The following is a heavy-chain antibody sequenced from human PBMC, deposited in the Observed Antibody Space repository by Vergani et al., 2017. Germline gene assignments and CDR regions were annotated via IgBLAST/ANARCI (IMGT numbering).Heavy chain of an antibody. D-gene: IGHD3-3*01. CDR2: IYYSGST. Sequence: QVQLQESGPGLVKPSETLSLTCTVSGGSISSYYWSWIRQPPGKGREWIGYIYYSGSTNYNPSLKSRVTISVDTSKNQFSLKLSSVTAADTAVYYCARSREWLPIDYWGQGTLVTVSS. J-gene: IGHJ4*02. V-gene: IGHV4-59*08. CDR1: GGSISSYY. CDR3: ARSREWLPIDY.